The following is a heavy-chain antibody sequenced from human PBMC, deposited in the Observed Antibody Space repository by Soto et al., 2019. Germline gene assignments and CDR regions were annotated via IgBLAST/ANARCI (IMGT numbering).Heavy chain of an antibody. Sequence: PGGSLRLSCAASGFPFSSYAMSWVLQSPGKGLEWVSAISGSGGSTYYADSVKGRFTISRDNSKNTLYLQMNSLRAEDTAGYYCAKVSYTGGRWFDPWGQGTRVTVSA. V-gene: IGHV3-23*01. D-gene: IGHD3-10*01. J-gene: IGHJ5*02. CDR1: GFPFSSYA. CDR2: ISGSGGST. CDR3: AKVSYTGGRWFDP.